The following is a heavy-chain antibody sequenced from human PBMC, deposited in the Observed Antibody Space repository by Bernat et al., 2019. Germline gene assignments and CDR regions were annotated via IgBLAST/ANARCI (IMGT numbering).Heavy chain of an antibody. CDR3: ARDLGREWEPHVY. V-gene: IGHV3-48*01. D-gene: IGHD1-26*01. Sequence: EVQLVESGGGLVQPGGSLRLSCAASGFTFSSDSMNWVRQAPGKGLEWVSTISSSSSTISYAASVKGRFTISRDNAKNSLYLQMNSLRAEDTAVYYCARDLGREWEPHVYWDQGTLVTVSS. CDR1: GFTFSSDS. J-gene: IGHJ4*02. CDR2: ISSSSSTI.